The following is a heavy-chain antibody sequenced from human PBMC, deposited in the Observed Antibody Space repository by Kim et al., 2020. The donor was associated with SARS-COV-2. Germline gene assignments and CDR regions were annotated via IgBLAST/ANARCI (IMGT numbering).Heavy chain of an antibody. CDR1: GYSFTSYW. Sequence: GESLQISCKGSGYSFTSYWISWVRQMPGKGLEWMGRIDPSDSYTNYSPSFQGHVTISADKSISTAYLQWSSLKASDTAMYYCARLDLGYCSGGSCYDFDYWGQGTLVTVSS. CDR3: ARLDLGYCSGGSCYDFDY. J-gene: IGHJ4*02. CDR2: IDPSDSYT. D-gene: IGHD2-15*01. V-gene: IGHV5-10-1*01.